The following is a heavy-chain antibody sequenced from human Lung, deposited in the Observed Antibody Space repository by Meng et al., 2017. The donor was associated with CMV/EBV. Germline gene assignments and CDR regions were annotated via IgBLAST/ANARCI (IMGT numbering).Heavy chain of an antibody. D-gene: IGHD6-19*01. Sequence: KISCKASGGTFSSYAISWVRQAPGQGLEWMAGIIPIFGTANYAQKFKGRVTITTDESTSTAYMELSSLRSEDTAVYYCARGTGIAVAGLFDYWGQGXLVTVSS. CDR2: IIPIFGTA. J-gene: IGHJ4*02. CDR3: ARGTGIAVAGLFDY. V-gene: IGHV1-69*05. CDR1: GGTFSSYA.